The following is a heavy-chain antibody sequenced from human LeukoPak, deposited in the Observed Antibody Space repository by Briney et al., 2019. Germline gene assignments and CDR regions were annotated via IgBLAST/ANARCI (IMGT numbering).Heavy chain of an antibody. V-gene: IGHV3-30*18. Sequence: GGSLRLSCAASGFTFSNYGMHWVRQAPGKGLEWVALISHDGNNKYYADSVKGRFTTSRDNSKNTLYLQMNNLRADDTAVYYCAKNRVVFNWNYAYYFDSWGQGTLVTVSS. CDR1: GFTFSNYG. CDR2: ISHDGNNK. D-gene: IGHD1-7*01. J-gene: IGHJ4*02. CDR3: AKNRVVFNWNYAYYFDS.